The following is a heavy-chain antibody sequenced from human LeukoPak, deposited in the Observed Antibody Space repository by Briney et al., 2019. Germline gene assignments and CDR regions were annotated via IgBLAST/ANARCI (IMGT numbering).Heavy chain of an antibody. CDR2: INPNSGGT. D-gene: IGHD2-2*02. CDR3: ASTPFGYCSSTSCYKGAFDI. CDR1: GYTFTGYY. Sequence: ASVKVSCKASGYTFTGYYMHWVRQAPGQGLEWMGWINPNSGGTNYAQKFQGRVTMTRDTSISTAYMELSRLRSEDTAVYYCASTPFGYCSSTSCYKGAFDIWGQGTMVTVSS. J-gene: IGHJ3*02. V-gene: IGHV1-2*02.